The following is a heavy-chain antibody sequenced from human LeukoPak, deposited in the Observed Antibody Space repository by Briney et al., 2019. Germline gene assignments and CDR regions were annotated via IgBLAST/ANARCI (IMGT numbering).Heavy chain of an antibody. D-gene: IGHD3-22*01. Sequence: PGGSLRLSCAASGFTFSSYGMHWVRQAPGKGLEWVAVIWYDGSNKYYADSVKGRFTISRDNSKNTLYLQMNSLRAEDTAVYYCARAEYYYDSSGYYFDYWGQGTLVTVSS. CDR2: IWYDGSNK. CDR1: GFTFSSYG. V-gene: IGHV3-33*01. J-gene: IGHJ4*02. CDR3: ARAEYYYDSSGYYFDY.